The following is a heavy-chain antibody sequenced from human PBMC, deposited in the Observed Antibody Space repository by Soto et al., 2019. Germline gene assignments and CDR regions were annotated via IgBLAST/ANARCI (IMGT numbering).Heavy chain of an antibody. J-gene: IGHJ4*02. D-gene: IGHD1-26*01. CDR1: GGSISSGGYY. V-gene: IGHV4-31*03. CDR2: IYYSGST. Sequence: QVQLQESGPGLVKPSQTLSLTGTVSGGSISSGGYYWSWIRQHPGNSLAWIGYIYYSGSTYYNPSLKSRVTISVDTSKNPFSLKLSSVTASDTAVYYCAVIYSGSPGGTLRYWGQGTLVTVSS. CDR3: AVIYSGSPGGTLRY.